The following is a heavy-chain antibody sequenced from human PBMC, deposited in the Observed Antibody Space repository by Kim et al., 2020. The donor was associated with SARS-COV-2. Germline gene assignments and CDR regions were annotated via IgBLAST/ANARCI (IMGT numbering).Heavy chain of an antibody. D-gene: IGHD2-2*01. CDR1: GFTFGDYA. J-gene: IGHJ4*02. CDR2: IRSKAYGGTT. CDR3: TRERFVVVPAAIFDY. Sequence: GGSLRLSCTASGFTFGDYAMSWFRQAPGKGLEWVGFIRSKAYGGTTEYAASVKGRFTISRDDSKSIAYLQMNSLKTEDTAVYYCTRERFVVVPAAIFDYWGQGTLVTVSA. V-gene: IGHV3-49*03.